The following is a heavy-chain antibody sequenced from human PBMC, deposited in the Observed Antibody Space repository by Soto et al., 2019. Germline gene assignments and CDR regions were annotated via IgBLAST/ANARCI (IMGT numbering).Heavy chain of an antibody. D-gene: IGHD2-2*01. J-gene: IGHJ4*02. CDR1: GFTFSTYI. CDR2: ISSRSDI. CDR3: ARVVVPAACDY. Sequence: PGGSLRLSCVGSGFTFSTYIINWVRQAPGKGLEWVSSISSRSDIYYADSVKGRFTISRDNAKNSVSLQMNSLRAEDTAVYYCARVVVPAACDYWGQGTLVTVSS. V-gene: IGHV3-21*01.